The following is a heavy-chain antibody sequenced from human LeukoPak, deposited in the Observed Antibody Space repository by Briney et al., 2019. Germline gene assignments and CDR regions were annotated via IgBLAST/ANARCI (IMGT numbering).Heavy chain of an antibody. CDR3: ARDPYSGSYGPYYYYYMDV. V-gene: IGHV3-21*06. J-gene: IGHJ6*03. D-gene: IGHD1-26*01. CDR1: GFTFRTYW. Sequence: GGSLRLSCAASGFTFRTYWMSWVRQAPGKGPEWVSSITSSSSYIYYADSVKGRFTISRDNAKNSLYLQMDSLRVEDTAVYYCARDPYSGSYGPYYYYYMDVWGKGTTVTISS. CDR2: ITSSSSYI.